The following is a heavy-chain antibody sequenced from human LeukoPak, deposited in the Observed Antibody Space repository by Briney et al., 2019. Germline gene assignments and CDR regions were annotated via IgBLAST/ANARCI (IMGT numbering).Heavy chain of an antibody. CDR2: IIPIFGTA. V-gene: IGHV1-69*13. Sequence: SVKVSCKASGGTFSSYAISWVRQAPGQGLEWMGGIIPIFGTANYAQKFQGRVTIAADESTSTAYMELSSLRSEDTAVYYCARDLDSSGYFDYWGQGTLVTVSS. CDR1: GGTFSSYA. D-gene: IGHD3-22*01. J-gene: IGHJ4*02. CDR3: ARDLDSSGYFDY.